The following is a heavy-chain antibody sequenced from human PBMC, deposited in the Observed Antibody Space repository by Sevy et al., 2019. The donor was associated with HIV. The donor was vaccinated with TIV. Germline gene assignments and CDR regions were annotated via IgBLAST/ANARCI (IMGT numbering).Heavy chain of an antibody. J-gene: IGHJ4*02. V-gene: IGHV3-7*01. CDR2: IKQDGSEK. CDR3: ARAPEYGDYIYYFDN. CDR1: GFTFSTYW. D-gene: IGHD4-17*01. Sequence: LSLTCAASGFTFSTYWMSWVRRAPGKGLEWVANIKQDGSEKYYVDSVKGRFTISRDNAKNSLYLQMNSLRAEDTAVYYCARAPEYGDYIYYFDNWGQGTLVTVSS.